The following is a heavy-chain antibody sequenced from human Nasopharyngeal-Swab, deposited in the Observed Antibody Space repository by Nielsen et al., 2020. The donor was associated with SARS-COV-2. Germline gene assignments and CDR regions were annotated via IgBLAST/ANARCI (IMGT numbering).Heavy chain of an antibody. J-gene: IGHJ5*02. CDR3: ARDGPIGWFDP. CDR1: GGSISSRSSY. V-gene: IGHV4-39*07. CDR2: IYYSGST. Sequence: SETLSLTCTVSGGSISSRSSYWGWIRQPPGKGLEWIGSIYYSGSTNYNPSLKSRVTISVDTSKNQFSLKLSSVTAADTAVYYCARDGPIGWFDPWGQGTLVTVSS.